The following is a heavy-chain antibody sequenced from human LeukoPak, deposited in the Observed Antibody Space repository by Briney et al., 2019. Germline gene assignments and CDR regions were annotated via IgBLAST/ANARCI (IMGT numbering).Heavy chain of an antibody. J-gene: IGHJ3*02. CDR2: IYYSGST. V-gene: IGHV4-39*07. D-gene: IGHD3-22*01. CDR3: AQYYYDSSGYYWVQRASPPNAFDI. Sequence: SETLSLTCTVSGGSISSSSYYWGWIRQPPGKGLEWIGSIYYSGSTYYNPSLKSRVTISVDTSKNQFSLKLSSVTAADTAVYYCAQYYYDSSGYYWVQRASPPNAFDIWGQGTMVTVSS. CDR1: GGSISSSSYY.